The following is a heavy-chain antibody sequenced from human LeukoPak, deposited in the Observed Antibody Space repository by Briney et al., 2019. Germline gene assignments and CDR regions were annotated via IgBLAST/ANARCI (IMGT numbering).Heavy chain of an antibody. D-gene: IGHD3-10*01. CDR3: ARVAFSGYYYYMDV. Sequence: SETLSLTCLVSAGSLSSYYWGWVRQPAGQGLEWIGRIYTSGSTNYNPSFTSRVSISVDPSKNQFSLKLSSVTAADTAVYYCARVAFSGYYYYMDVWGKGTTVTVS. J-gene: IGHJ6*03. CDR2: IYTSGST. V-gene: IGHV4-4*07. CDR1: AGSLSSYY.